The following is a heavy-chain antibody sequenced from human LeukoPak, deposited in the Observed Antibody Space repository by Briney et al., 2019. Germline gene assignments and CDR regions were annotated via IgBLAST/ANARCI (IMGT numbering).Heavy chain of an antibody. CDR2: IYHSGTT. Sequence: PSETLSLTCTVSGGSISSSSFYWGWIRQPPGKGLEWIGSIYHSGTTYYNPSLKSRVTISVDTSKNQFSLKLSSVTAADTAVYYCARRRDQSPYDILTGYQRSAFDIWGQGTMVTVSS. D-gene: IGHD3-9*01. CDR3: ARRRDQSPYDILTGYQRSAFDI. CDR1: GGSISSSSFY. J-gene: IGHJ3*02. V-gene: IGHV4-39*07.